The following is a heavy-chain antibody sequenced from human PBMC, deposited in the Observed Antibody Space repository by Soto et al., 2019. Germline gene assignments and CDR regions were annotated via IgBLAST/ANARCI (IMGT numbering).Heavy chain of an antibody. J-gene: IGHJ5*02. Sequence: QVQLQESGPGLVKPSQTLSLTCTVSGGSISSGGYYWSWIRQHPGKGLEWIGYIYYSGSTYSNPALKSRITISVDTSKNQFSLKQSSVTAADTAVYYCATKRGIAATFDPWGQGTLVTVSS. CDR1: GGSISSGGYY. CDR2: IYYSGST. CDR3: ATKRGIAATFDP. D-gene: IGHD6-13*01. V-gene: IGHV4-31*03.